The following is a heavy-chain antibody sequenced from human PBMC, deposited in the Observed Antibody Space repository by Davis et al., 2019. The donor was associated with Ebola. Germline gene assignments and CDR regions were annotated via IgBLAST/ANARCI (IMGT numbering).Heavy chain of an antibody. CDR1: GYSISSGYY. V-gene: IGHV4-38-2*02. D-gene: IGHD6-6*01. CDR2: IYDGVST. CDR3: ARDSSSVRDAFDI. J-gene: IGHJ3*02. Sequence: SETLSLTCTVSGYSISSGYYWGWIRQPPGKGLEWIGDIYDGVSTFYNPSLRSRVTISVDRSKKQFSLKLNSVTAADTAVYYCARDSSSVRDAFDIWGQGTMVTVSS.